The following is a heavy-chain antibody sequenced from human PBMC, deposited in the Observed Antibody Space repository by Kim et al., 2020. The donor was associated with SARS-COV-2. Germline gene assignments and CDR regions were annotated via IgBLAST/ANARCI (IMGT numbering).Heavy chain of an antibody. J-gene: IGHJ4*02. D-gene: IGHD3-22*01. V-gene: IGHV3-9*01. Sequence: VKCRFTISRDNAKNSLYLQKNSLRAEDTALYYCAKDIVGYYYDSSGYWADWGQGTLVTVSS. CDR3: AKDIVGYYYDSSGYWAD.